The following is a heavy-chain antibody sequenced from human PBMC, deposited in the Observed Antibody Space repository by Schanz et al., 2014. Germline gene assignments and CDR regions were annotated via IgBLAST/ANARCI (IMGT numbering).Heavy chain of an antibody. CDR2: ISLDGSNQ. Sequence: QVHLVESGGGVVQPGRSLRLSCAASGFTFSSYGMHWVRQAPGKGLEWVAIISLDGSNQYYADSVKGRFTISRDNSKNPLYLQMNSLIAEDTAVYYCPVLGGFGEFPLDYRGQGTLVTVSS. CDR3: PVLGGFGEFPLDY. CDR1: GFTFSSYG. J-gene: IGHJ4*02. D-gene: IGHD3-10*01. V-gene: IGHV3-30*03.